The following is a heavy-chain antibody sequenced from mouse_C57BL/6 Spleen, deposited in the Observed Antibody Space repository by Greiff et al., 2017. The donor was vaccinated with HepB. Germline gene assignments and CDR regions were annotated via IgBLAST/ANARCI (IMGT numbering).Heavy chain of an antibody. CDR1: GYSFTGYY. CDR3: ARDDGYY. D-gene: IGHD2-3*01. CDR2: INPSTGGT. J-gene: IGHJ2*01. Sequence: EVQLQQSGPELVKPGASVKISCKASGYSFTGYYMNWVKQSPEKSLEWIGEINPSTGGTTYNQKFKAKATLTVDKSSSTAYMQLKSLTSEDSAVYYCARDDGYYWGQGTTLTVSS. V-gene: IGHV1-42*01.